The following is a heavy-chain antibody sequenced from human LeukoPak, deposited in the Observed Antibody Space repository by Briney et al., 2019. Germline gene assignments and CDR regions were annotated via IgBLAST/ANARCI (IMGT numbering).Heavy chain of an antibody. CDR3: ARDPYSGSYGPYYYYYMDV. CDR2: ISSSSTTR. CDR1: GFIFSDYN. D-gene: IGHD1-26*01. V-gene: IGHV3-48*04. J-gene: IGHJ6*03. Sequence: GGSLRLSCAASGFIFSDYNMNWVRQAPGKGLEWVSIISSSSTTRYYADSVKGRFTISRDNAKNSLYLQMDSLRVEDTAVYYCARDPYSGSYGPYYYYYMDVWGEGTTVTISS.